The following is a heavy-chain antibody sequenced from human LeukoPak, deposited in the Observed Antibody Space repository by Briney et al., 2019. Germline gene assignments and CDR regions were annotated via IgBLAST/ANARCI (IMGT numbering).Heavy chain of an antibody. Sequence: ASVKVSCKASGYTFTGYYVHWVRQAPGQGLEWMGWINPNSGGTTYAQNSQGRVTMTRDTSFSTPYMELSRLTSDDTAVYYCAREDGHSPDPWGQGTLVTVSS. CDR1: GYTFTGYY. J-gene: IGHJ5*02. V-gene: IGHV1-2*02. CDR3: AREDGHSPDP. CDR2: INPNSGGT. D-gene: IGHD5-24*01.